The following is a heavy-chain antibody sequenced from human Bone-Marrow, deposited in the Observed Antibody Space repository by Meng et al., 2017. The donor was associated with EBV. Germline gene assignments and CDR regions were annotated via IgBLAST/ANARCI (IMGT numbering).Heavy chain of an antibody. CDR2: INTNTGNP. CDR1: GYPFTSYA. CDR3: ARARGYSYGYEDWFDP. Sequence: QVQLVQSGSELKKPGXSLKVSCQASGYPFTSYAMNWVRQAPGQGLEWMGRINTNTGNPTYAKGFTGRFVLSLDTSVSTAYLKISSLKAEDTAVYYCARARGYSYGYEDWFDPWGQGTLVTVSS. D-gene: IGHD5-18*01. J-gene: IGHJ5*02. V-gene: IGHV7-4-1*02.